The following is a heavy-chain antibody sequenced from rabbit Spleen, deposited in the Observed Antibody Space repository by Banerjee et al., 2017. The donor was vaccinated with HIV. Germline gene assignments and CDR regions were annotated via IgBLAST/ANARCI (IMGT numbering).Heavy chain of an antibody. J-gene: IGHJ4*01. CDR1: GFSISSGYY. D-gene: IGHD1-1*01. CDR3: VRDLYGSSSGYNRGNFDL. V-gene: IGHV1S45*01. CDR2: SEGFGSNT. Sequence: QEQLVESGGGLVQPEGSLTLTCTASGFSISSGYYMSWVRQAPGKGLEWIACSEGFGSNTYYASWAKGRFTVSTTSSTTVTLQMTSLTAADTATYFCVRDLYGSSSGYNRGNFDLWGPGTLVTVS.